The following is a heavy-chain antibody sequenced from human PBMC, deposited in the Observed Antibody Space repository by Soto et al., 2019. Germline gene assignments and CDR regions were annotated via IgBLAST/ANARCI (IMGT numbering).Heavy chain of an antibody. CDR2: ISGSGGST. CDR3: AKDGGGGVLDSFHI. Sequence: EVQLLESGGGLVQPGGSLRLSCAASRLIFSSHAMSWVRQAPGKGLEWVSGISGSGGSTYYTDSVKGRFTISRDNSKNTLYLQMNSLRAEDTAVYYCAKDGGGGVLDSFHIWGQGTMVTVSS. D-gene: IGHD3-16*01. CDR1: RLIFSSHA. V-gene: IGHV3-23*01. J-gene: IGHJ3*02.